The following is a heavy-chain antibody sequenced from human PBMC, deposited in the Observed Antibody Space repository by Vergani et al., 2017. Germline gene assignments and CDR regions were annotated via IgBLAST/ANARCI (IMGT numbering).Heavy chain of an antibody. CDR3: ARDQSWIQPTGGWFDP. V-gene: IGHV4-61*01. Sequence: QVQLQESGPGLVKPTETLSLTCTVSGGSVSSGSYYWSWLRQPPGKGLEWIGYIYYSGSTNYNPSLRSRVTISVDTSKNQFSLKLSPVTAADTAVYYCARDQSWIQPTGGWFDPWGQGTLVTVSS. CDR2: IYYSGST. CDR1: GGSVSSGSYY. J-gene: IGHJ5*02. D-gene: IGHD5-18*01.